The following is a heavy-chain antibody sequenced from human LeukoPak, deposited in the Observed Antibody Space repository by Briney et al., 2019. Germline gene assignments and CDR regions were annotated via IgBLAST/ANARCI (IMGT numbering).Heavy chain of an antibody. Sequence: ASVKVSCKASGYTFTGYYIHWVRQAPGQGLEWMGRINPNSGGTNYAQKFQGRVTMTRDTSISTAYMELSRLRSDDTAVYYCATQYYYDSRGAFDIWGQGTMVTVSS. CDR1: GYTFTGYY. CDR3: ATQYYYDSRGAFDI. CDR2: INPNSGGT. J-gene: IGHJ3*02. V-gene: IGHV1-2*06. D-gene: IGHD3-22*01.